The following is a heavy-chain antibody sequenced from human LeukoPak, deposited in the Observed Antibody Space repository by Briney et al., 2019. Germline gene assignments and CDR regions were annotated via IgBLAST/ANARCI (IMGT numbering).Heavy chain of an antibody. J-gene: IGHJ5*02. CDR2: IYYSGPI. D-gene: IGHD2-21*02. CDR3: ARGRCGDDCYLSQTNWFDP. CDR1: GGSIRPYY. Sequence: SATLSLTCTVSGGSIRPYYWTWIRQPPGKGLEWIGYIYYSGPIHYNPSLKSRVTISLDTSKNQFSLKLSSVTAADTAVYYCARGRCGDDCYLSQTNWFDPWGQGTLVTVSS. V-gene: IGHV4-59*13.